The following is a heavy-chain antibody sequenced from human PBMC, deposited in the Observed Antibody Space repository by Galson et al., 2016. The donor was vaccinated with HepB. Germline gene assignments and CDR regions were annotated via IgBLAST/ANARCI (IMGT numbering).Heavy chain of an antibody. D-gene: IGHD5-12*01. CDR3: VKDVSAYDRGSYLDV. CDR2: INWKSNVD. Sequence: LRLSCAASGFTFDDYTMHWVRQFPGRGLQWVASINWKSNVDAYADSVKGRFTISRDNAKNSLYLQMNSLGVGDTALYYCVKDVSAYDRGSYLDVWGQGILVTVSS. J-gene: IGHJ4*02. CDR1: GFTFDDYT. V-gene: IGHV3-9*01.